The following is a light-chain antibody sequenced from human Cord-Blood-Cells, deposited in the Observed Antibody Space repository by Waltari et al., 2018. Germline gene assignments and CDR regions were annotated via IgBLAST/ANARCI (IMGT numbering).Light chain of an antibody. CDR3: QSYDSSLSGYV. V-gene: IGLV1-40*01. Sequence: SVLTQPPSVSGAPGQRVTISCTGRSSNIGARYDVHWYQQLPGTAPKRLIYGNSNRPSGVPDRFSGSKSGTSASLAITGLRAEDEADYYCQSYDSSLSGYVFGTGTKVTVL. J-gene: IGLJ1*01. CDR2: GNS. CDR1: SSNIGARYD.